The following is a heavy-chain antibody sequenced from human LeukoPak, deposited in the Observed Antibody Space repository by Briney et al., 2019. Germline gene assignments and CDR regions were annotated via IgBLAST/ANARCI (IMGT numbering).Heavy chain of an antibody. V-gene: IGHV3-30*03. CDR3: ARDRYYDFWSGPVDY. D-gene: IGHD3-3*01. Sequence: HPGGSLRLSCAASGFTFSSYGMHWVRQAPGKGLEWVAVISYDGNNRYSADSVKGRFTISRDNAKNSLYLQMNSLRAEDTAVYYCARDRYYDFWSGPVDYWGQGTLVTVSS. CDR2: ISYDGNNR. J-gene: IGHJ4*02. CDR1: GFTFSSYG.